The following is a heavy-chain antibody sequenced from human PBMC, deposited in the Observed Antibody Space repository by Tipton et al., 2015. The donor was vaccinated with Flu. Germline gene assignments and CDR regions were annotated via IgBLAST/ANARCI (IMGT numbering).Heavy chain of an antibody. J-gene: IGHJ3*02. CDR1: GDSMRSYY. D-gene: IGHD3-10*01. CDR2: IYYNGST. V-gene: IGHV4-59*01. CDR3: ARDQTYYYGSSDAFDI. Sequence: PSLTCSVSGDSMRSYYWSWIRQPPGKGLEWIGTIYYNGSTDYNPSLSSRLAISVDMSKNQFSLKLTSVTAADTAVYYCARDQTYYYGSSDAFDIWGQGTMVTVSS.